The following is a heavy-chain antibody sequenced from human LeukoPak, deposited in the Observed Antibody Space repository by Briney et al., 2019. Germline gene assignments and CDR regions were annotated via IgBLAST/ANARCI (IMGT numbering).Heavy chain of an antibody. V-gene: IGHV4-34*01. Sequence: PSETLSLTCAVYGGSFSGYYWSWIRQPPGKGLEWIGEINHSGSTNYNPSLKSRVTISVDTSKNQSSLKLSSATAADTAVYYCARGRRTFGYWGQGTLVTVSS. J-gene: IGHJ4*02. D-gene: IGHD3-10*01. CDR2: INHSGST. CDR1: GGSFSGYY. CDR3: ARGRRTFGY.